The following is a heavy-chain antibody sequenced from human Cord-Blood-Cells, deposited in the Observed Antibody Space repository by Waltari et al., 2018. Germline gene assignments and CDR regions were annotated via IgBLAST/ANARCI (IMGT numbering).Heavy chain of an antibody. D-gene: IGHD6-13*01. CDR2: IKQDGSEK. CDR1: GFPFSSYW. CDR3: ARQCYSSSWYDAFDI. J-gene: IGHJ3*02. Sequence: EVQLVESGGGLVQPGGSLRLSCAASGFPFSSYWMSWVRPAPGKGLEWVANIKQDGSEKYYVDSVKGRFTISRDNAKNSLYLQMNSLRAEDTAVYYCARQCYSSSWYDAFDIWGQGTMVTVSS. V-gene: IGHV3-7*01.